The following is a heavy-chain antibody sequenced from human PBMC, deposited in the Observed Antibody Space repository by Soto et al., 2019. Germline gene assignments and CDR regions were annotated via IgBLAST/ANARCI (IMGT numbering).Heavy chain of an antibody. V-gene: IGHV4-59*01. D-gene: IGHD4-4*01. Sequence: SETLSLTCTVSGGSISSSYWSWIRQPPGKGLEWIGYIYYSGSTNYNPSLKSRVTISVDTSKNQFSLKLCSVTAADTAVYYCATYANYNHYWGKGSLVNVPS. CDR1: GGSISSSY. CDR3: ATYANYNHY. J-gene: IGHJ4*02. CDR2: IYYSGST.